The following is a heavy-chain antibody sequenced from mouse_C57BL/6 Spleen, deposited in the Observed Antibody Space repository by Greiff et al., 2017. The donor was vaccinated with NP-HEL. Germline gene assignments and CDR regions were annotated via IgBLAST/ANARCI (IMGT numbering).Heavy chain of an antibody. CDR3: AKNGDYYGSKAWFAY. CDR1: GFSLTSYG. V-gene: IGHV2-5*01. Sequence: VQLQESGPGLVQPSQSLSITCTVSGFSLTSYGVHWVRQSPGKGLEWLGVIWRGGSTDYNAAFMSRLSITKDNSKSQVFFKMNSLQADDTAIYYCAKNGDYYGSKAWFAYWGQGTLVTVSA. D-gene: IGHD1-1*01. J-gene: IGHJ3*01. CDR2: IWRGGST.